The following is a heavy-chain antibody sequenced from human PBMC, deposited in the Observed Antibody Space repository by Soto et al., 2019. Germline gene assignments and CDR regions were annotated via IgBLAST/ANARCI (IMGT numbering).Heavy chain of an antibody. CDR2: ISASGTNT. J-gene: IGHJ4*02. CDR3: AKRPIAATGGTFEY. Sequence: EVQLLESGGGLGQPGRSLRLSCAASGFTFSSYAMSWVRQAPGKGLEWISSISASGTNTHYEDSVKGRFTICRDSSKSTLYLQMNNLSAEDTAVYYCAKRPIAATGGTFEYWGQGTLVTVSS. CDR1: GFTFSSYA. V-gene: IGHV3-23*01. D-gene: IGHD6-6*01.